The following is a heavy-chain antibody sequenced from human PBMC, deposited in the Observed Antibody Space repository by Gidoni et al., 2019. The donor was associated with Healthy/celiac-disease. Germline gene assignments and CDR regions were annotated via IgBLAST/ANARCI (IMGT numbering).Heavy chain of an antibody. J-gene: IGHJ4*02. CDR1: VFTFSSYA. V-gene: IGHV3-23*01. Sequence: VRLLESGGGLVQPGGSLTLTCAACVFTFSSYAMRWVGQAPGKGLEWVSAISGSGGSTYYAVSVKGRFTISRDNSKNTLFLQMNSLRAYDTAVYYCANWGTGGRVYWGQGTLVTVSS. D-gene: IGHD3-16*01. CDR2: ISGSGGST. CDR3: ANWGTGGRVY.